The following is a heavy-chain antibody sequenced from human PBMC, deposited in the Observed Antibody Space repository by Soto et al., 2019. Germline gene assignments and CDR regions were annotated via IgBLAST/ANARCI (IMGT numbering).Heavy chain of an antibody. CDR3: AKDRGAAAGLHYYYYGMDV. J-gene: IGHJ6*02. V-gene: IGHV3-43*01. CDR2: ISWDGGST. CDR1: GFPFDDYT. Sequence: PGWSLRLSCAASGFPFDDYTMHWVRQAPGKGLEWVSLISWDGGSTYYADSVKGRFTISRDNSKNSLYLQMNSLRTEDTALYYCAKDRGAAAGLHYYYYGMDVWGQGTTVTVSS. D-gene: IGHD6-13*01.